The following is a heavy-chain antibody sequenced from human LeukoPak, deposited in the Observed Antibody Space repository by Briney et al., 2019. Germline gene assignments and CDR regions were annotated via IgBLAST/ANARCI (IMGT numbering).Heavy chain of an antibody. J-gene: IGHJ4*02. V-gene: IGHV4-34*01. CDR2: INHSGST. D-gene: IGHD3-16*02. CDR1: GGSFSGYY. CDR3: ARVRGDYIWGSYRSFDY. Sequence: SETLSLTCAVYGGSFSGYYWSWIRQPPGPGLEGIGEINHSGSTNYNPTLKSRVTISVDTSKNQFSLKLSSVTAADTAVYYCARVRGDYIWGSYRSFDYWGQGTLVTVSS.